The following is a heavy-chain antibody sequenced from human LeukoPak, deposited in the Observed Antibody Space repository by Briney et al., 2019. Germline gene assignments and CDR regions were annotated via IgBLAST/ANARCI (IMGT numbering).Heavy chain of an antibody. V-gene: IGHV3-48*03. CDR2: INNGGSVT. D-gene: IGHD2-21*01. CDR3: ARDSGFCVDSTSHHFDA. Sequence: GGSLRLSCAVSGFSFKNYELNWIRQAPGEGLDWISYINNGGSVTYYADSVNGRFTISRDDARNSSFLQINRLAAEHAVFYYSARDSGFCVDSTSHHFDAWGQGSLVTASS. J-gene: IGHJ4*02. CDR1: GFSFKNYE.